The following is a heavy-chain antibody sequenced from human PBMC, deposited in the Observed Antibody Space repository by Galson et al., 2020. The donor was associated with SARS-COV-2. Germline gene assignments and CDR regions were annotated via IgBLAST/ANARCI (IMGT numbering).Heavy chain of an antibody. CDR3: ARGTAGYSSSWYLY. J-gene: IGHJ4*02. CDR2: INPTGST. Sequence: SETLSLTCAVYGGSFSGHYWTWIRQPPGKGLEWLGEINPTGSTKYSPYLKSRVTISVDTSKNQFSLKLSSVTVADTGVYYCARGTAGYSSSWYLYWGQGTLVTVSS. CDR1: GGSFSGHY. D-gene: IGHD6-13*01. V-gene: IGHV4-34*01.